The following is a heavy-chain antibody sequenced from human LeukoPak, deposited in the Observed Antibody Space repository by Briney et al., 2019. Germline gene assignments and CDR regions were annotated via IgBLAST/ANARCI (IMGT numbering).Heavy chain of an antibody. CDR3: TRDLAAVPGPRMDV. V-gene: IGHV3-7*03. CDR1: GFIFSSYY. D-gene: IGHD6-19*01. CDR2: INPDGSER. J-gene: IGHJ6*02. Sequence: GGSLRLSCAASGFIFSSYYMSWVRQAPGKGLEWVALINPDGSERYYVDSVKGRFTISRDNAKNSLYLQMDSLRDDDTAMYFCTRDLAAVPGPRMDVWGQGTTVTVS.